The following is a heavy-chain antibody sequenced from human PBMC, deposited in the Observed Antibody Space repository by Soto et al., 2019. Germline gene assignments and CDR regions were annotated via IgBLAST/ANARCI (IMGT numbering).Heavy chain of an antibody. CDR1: GGSISSYY. V-gene: IGHV4-4*07. CDR2: IYTSGST. J-gene: IGHJ6*02. CDR3: ARDNDFWSGQYYYGMDV. Sequence: QVQLQESGPGLVKPSETLSLTCTVSGGSISSYYWSWIRQPAGKGLEWIGRIYTSGSTNYNPSLTSRATMSVDTSTNQFSLKLSSVTAADTAVYYCARDNDFWSGQYYYGMDVWGQGTTVTVSS. D-gene: IGHD3-3*01.